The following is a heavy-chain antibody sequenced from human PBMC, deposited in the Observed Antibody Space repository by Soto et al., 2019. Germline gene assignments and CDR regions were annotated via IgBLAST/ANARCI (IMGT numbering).Heavy chain of an antibody. V-gene: IGHV4-31*03. CDR1: GGSISSGGYY. D-gene: IGHD2-2*01. CDR3: ARGGGFYCSSTSCSNWFDP. J-gene: IGHJ5*02. CDR2: IYYSGST. Sequence: SETLSLTCTVSGGSISSGGYYWSWIRQHPGKGLEWIGYIYYSGSTYYNPSLKSRVTISVDTSKNQFSLKLSSVTAADTAVYYCARGGGFYCSSTSCSNWFDPWGQGTLVTASS.